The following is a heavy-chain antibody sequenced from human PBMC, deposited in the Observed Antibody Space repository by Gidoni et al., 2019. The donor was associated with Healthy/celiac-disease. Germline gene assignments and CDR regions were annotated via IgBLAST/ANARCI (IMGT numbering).Heavy chain of an antibody. CDR3: AKDKCGGDCSFDY. Sequence: EVQLVESGGGLLQPGRSLRLSCAASGFTFDDYAMHWVRQGPGKGLEWVSGVSWNGGSIGYADSVKGRFTISRDNAKNSLYLQMNSLRSEDTAFYYCAKDKCGGDCSFDYWGQGTLVTVSS. CDR1: GFTFDDYA. D-gene: IGHD2-21*01. V-gene: IGHV3-9*01. J-gene: IGHJ4*02. CDR2: VSWNGGSI.